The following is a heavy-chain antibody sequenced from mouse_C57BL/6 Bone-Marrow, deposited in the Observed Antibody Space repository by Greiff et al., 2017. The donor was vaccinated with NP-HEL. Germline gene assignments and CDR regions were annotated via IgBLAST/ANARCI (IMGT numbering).Heavy chain of an antibody. CDR2: INPYNGGT. CDR1: GYTFTDYY. D-gene: IGHD2-3*01. J-gene: IGHJ2*01. V-gene: IGHV1-19*01. Sequence: VQLKESGPVLVKPGASVKMSCKASGYTFTDYYMNWVKQSHGKSLEWIGVINPYNGGTSYNQKFKGKATLTVDKSSSTAYMELNSLTSEDSAVYYCARRSDGYYLNWGQGTTLTVSS. CDR3: ARRSDGYYLN.